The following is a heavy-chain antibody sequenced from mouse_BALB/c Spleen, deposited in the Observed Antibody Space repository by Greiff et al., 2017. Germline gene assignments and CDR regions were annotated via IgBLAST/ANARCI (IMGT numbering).Heavy chain of an antibody. J-gene: IGHJ4*01. CDR2: IDPANGNT. V-gene: IGHV14-3*02. D-gene: IGHD2-5*01. CDR3: ARPDSNHVPYAMDY. Sequence: EVKLVESGAELVKPGASVKLSCTASGFNIKDTYMHWVKQRPEQGLEWIGRIDPANGNTKYDPKFQGKATITADTSSSTAYLQLSSLTSEDTAVYYCARPDSNHVPYAMDYWGQGTSVTVSS. CDR1: GFNIKDTY.